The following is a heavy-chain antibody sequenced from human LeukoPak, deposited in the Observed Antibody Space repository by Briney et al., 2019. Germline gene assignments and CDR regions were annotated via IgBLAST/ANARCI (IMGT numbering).Heavy chain of an antibody. Sequence: SESLSLTCTVSGGSISSDYWTWIRQPPTKGLEWIGYIYYNGATSYNPSLKSRVTMSVDTSKKHFSLKMTSVTAADTAVYYCARYGGSGWVIDNWGQGTLVTVSS. CDR1: GGSISSDY. CDR3: ARYGGSGWVIDN. J-gene: IGHJ4*02. V-gene: IGHV4-59*08. D-gene: IGHD6-19*01. CDR2: IYYNGAT.